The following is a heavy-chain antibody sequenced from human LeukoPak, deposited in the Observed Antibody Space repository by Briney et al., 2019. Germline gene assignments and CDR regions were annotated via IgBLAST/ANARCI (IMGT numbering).Heavy chain of an antibody. V-gene: IGHV4-59*08. CDR3: ARHPFQYPFDH. CDR2: IYHSGHT. Sequence: TSETLSLTCTVSGASVSSDYWGWIRQSPGKGLEWIGYIYHSGHTMSNPSLKSRVSLSLDTSNNQFSLKLSSVTAADTAVYYCARHPFQYPFDHWGQGTVVSVSS. D-gene: IGHD2/OR15-2a*01. J-gene: IGHJ5*02. CDR1: GASVSSDY.